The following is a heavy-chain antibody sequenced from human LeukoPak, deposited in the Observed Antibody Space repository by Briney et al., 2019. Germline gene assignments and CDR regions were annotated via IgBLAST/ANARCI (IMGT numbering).Heavy chain of an antibody. CDR2: INPTGGST. CDR1: GYTFTSYY. V-gene: IGHV1-46*01. CDR3: ARDHYHKIHSVMVTAPDY. Sequence: ASVKVSCKASGYTFTSYYMHWVRQARGDGLEWMRIINPTGGSTSYPQKIQGIVTMTRDTSTSTVYMELSNLRCEDTAVYYCARDHYHKIHSVMVTAPDYWGEGTLVIVSS. D-gene: IGHD2-21*02. J-gene: IGHJ4*02.